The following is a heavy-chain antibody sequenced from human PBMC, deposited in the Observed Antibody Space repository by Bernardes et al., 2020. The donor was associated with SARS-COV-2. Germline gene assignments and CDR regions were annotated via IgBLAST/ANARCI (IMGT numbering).Heavy chain of an antibody. Sequence: SVKVSCKASGNTFSSYAIIWVRQAPGQGLECMGGIIPIFGRTNYAQRFQGRVTIAADESTSTVYMELSSLRSEDTAVYYCARSGTYPDAFDIWGQGTMVTVSS. D-gene: IGHD1-26*01. CDR3: ARSGTYPDAFDI. J-gene: IGHJ3*02. V-gene: IGHV1-69*13. CDR1: GNTFSSYA. CDR2: IIPIFGRT.